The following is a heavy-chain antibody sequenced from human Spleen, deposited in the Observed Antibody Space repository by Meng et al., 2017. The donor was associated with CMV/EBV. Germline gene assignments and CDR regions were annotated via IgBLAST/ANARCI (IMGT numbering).Heavy chain of an antibody. CDR1: GGSFSGYY. V-gene: IGHV4-34*01. J-gene: IGHJ4*02. Sequence: YGGSFSGYYWSWIRQPPGKGLERIGEINHSGSTNYNPSLKSRVTISVDTSKNQFSPKLSSVTAADTAVYYCARGTMVRGVIMKATDDYWGQGTLVTVSS. D-gene: IGHD3-10*01. CDR2: INHSGST. CDR3: ARGTMVRGVIMKATDDY.